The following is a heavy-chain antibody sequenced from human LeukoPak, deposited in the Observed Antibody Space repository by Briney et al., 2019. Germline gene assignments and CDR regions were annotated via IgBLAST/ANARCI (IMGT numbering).Heavy chain of an antibody. J-gene: IGHJ4*02. V-gene: IGHV3-21*01. CDR2: ISSSSSYI. D-gene: IGHD2-2*01. CDR1: GFTFSSYS. CDR3: ARDSHCSSTSCYPYYFDY. Sequence: PGGSLRLSCAASGFTFSSYSMHWVRQAPGKGLEWVSSISSSSSYIYYADSVKGRFTISRDNAKNSLYLQMNSLRAEDTAVYYCARDSHCSSTSCYPYYFDYWGQGTLVTVSS.